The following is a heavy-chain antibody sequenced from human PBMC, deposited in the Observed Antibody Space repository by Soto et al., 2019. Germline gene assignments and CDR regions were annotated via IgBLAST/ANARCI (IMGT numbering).Heavy chain of an antibody. D-gene: IGHD2-21*02. Sequence: QVQLQESGPGLVKPSETLSLTCIVSGVSVSSGYCTWIRQSPGKELEWIGYISHSGPRHYRASMQSRLTMSIETSKIQFSLNVTSVTSEDTAIYYCATSNDSCPGCYSGGQGTLVTVSS. J-gene: IGHJ4*02. V-gene: IGHV4-59*02. CDR2: ISHSGPR. CDR3: ATSNDSCPGCYS. CDR1: GVSVSSGY.